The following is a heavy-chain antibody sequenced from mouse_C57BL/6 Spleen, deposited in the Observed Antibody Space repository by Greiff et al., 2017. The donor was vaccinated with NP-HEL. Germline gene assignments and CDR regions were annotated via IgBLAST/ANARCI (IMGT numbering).Heavy chain of an antibody. Sequence: VQLQQPGAELVKPGASVKLSCKASGYTFTSYWMHWVKQRPGQGLEWIGMIHPNSGSTNYNEKFKSKATLTVDKSSSTAYMQLSSLTSEDSAVYYCARDDYYGSSSYYFDYWGKGTTLTVSS. J-gene: IGHJ2*01. CDR3: ARDDYYGSSSYYFDY. D-gene: IGHD1-1*01. CDR2: IHPNSGST. CDR1: GYTFTSYW. V-gene: IGHV1-64*01.